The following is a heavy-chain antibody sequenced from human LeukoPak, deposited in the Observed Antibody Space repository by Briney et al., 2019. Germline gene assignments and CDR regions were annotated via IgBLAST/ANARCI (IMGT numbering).Heavy chain of an antibody. Sequence: GASVKVSCKASGGTFSSYAISWVRQAPGQGLEWMGGIIPIFGTANYAQKFQGRVTITADESTSTAYMELSSLRSEDTAVYYCVVSDFWSGYADHNWFDPWGQGTLVTVSS. D-gene: IGHD3-3*01. CDR3: VVSDFWSGYADHNWFDP. V-gene: IGHV1-69*13. J-gene: IGHJ5*02. CDR2: IIPIFGTA. CDR1: GGTFSSYA.